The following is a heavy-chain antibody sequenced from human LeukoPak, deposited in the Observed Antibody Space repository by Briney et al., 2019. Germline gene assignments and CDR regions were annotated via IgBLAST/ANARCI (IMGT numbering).Heavy chain of an antibody. J-gene: IGHJ5*02. CDR2: IYHSGST. CDR3: ARGISSCSSTSRYFSPISRRVWFDP. Sequence: KASETLSLTCTVSGYSISSGYYWGWIRQPPGKGLEWIGSIYHSGSTYYNPSLKSRVTISVDTSKNQFSLKLSSVTAADTAVYYCARGISSCSSTSRYFSPISRRVWFDPWGQGTLVTVSS. V-gene: IGHV4-38-2*02. CDR1: GYSISSGYY. D-gene: IGHD2-2*01.